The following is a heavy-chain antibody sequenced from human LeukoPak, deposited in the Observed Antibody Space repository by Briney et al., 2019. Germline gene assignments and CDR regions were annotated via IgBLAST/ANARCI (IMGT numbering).Heavy chain of an antibody. Sequence: GGSLRLSCAASGFTFRDSAMSWVRQAPGKGLEWVSLISFSGDNTYYTDSVKGRFTISRDNSKNTLYLQMNSLRAEDTAVYYCARGGTGLSSVGSWFDPWGQGTLVTVSS. CDR3: ARGGTGLSSVGSWFDP. CDR2: ISFSGDNT. J-gene: IGHJ5*02. CDR1: GFTFRDSA. V-gene: IGHV3-23*01. D-gene: IGHD6-25*01.